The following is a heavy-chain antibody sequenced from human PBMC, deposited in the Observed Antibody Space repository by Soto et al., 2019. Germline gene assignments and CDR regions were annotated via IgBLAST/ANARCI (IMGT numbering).Heavy chain of an antibody. V-gene: IGHV5-51*01. CDR3: ARQGDMAATPADAFDI. Sequence: EFKKICCKVAGGTCINHGVAWVRQIAGKGLEWMGIIYPCDSDARHSPSFAGQVTISVDKSITTAYLHWSSLEASDSAVYYCARQGDMAATPADAFDIWGQGTLVTVSS. CDR1: GGTCINHG. CDR2: IYPCDSDA. J-gene: IGHJ3*02. D-gene: IGHD6-19*01.